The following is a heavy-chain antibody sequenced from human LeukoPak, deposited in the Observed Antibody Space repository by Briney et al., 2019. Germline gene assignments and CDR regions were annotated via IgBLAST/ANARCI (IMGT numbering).Heavy chain of an antibody. Sequence: GESLKISCKGSGYSFTSYWIGWVRQMPGKGLEWMGIIYPGDSDTRYSPSFQGQVTISADKSISTAYLQWSSLKASDTAMYYCARQGCSGGSCYSVPDWFDPWGQGTPVTVSS. CDR3: ARQGCSGGSCYSVPDWFDP. D-gene: IGHD2-15*01. CDR1: GYSFTSYW. J-gene: IGHJ5*02. V-gene: IGHV5-51*01. CDR2: IYPGDSDT.